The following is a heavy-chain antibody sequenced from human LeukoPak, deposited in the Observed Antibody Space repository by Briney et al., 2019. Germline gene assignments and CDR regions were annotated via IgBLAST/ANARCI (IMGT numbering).Heavy chain of an antibody. CDR3: AVNVDTAMGPLTN. D-gene: IGHD5-18*01. J-gene: IGHJ4*02. V-gene: IGHV3-23*01. CDR2: ISCSCGST. Sequence: PGGSLRLSCAASRFTFSSYAMSCVRQAPGKGLEWVSAISCSCGSTYYADSVKGRFTISRDNSKNTLYLQMNSLRAEDTAVYYCAVNVDTAMGPLTNWGQGTLVTVSS. CDR1: RFTFSSYA.